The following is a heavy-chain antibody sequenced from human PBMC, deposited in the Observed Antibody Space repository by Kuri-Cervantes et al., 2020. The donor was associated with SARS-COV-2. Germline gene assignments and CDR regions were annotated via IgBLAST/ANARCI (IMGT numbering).Heavy chain of an antibody. CDR2: IYYSGTT. J-gene: IGHJ4*02. V-gene: IGHV4-30-4*01. CDR1: GGSISSGDYY. D-gene: IGHD4-23*01. CDR3: AREPWGHGPGGY. Sequence: SETLSLTCTVSGGSISSGDYYWTWIRQPPGKGLEWIGYIYYSGTTSYNPSLKSRVTISVDTSKNQFSLRLSSVTAADTAVYYCAREPWGHGPGGYWGRGTLVTVSS.